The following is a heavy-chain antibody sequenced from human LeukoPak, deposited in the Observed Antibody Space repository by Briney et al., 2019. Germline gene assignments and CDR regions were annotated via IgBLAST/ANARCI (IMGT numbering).Heavy chain of an antibody. D-gene: IGHD3-22*01. V-gene: IGHV1-8*03. CDR2: MNPNSGNT. CDR3: ARGYYDSSGNNWFDP. Sequence: ASVKVSCKASGGTFSSYAINWVRQATGQGLEWMGWMNPNSGNTGYAQKFQGRVTITRNTSISTAYMELSSLRSEDTAVYYCARGYYDSSGNNWFDPWGQGTLVTVSS. CDR1: GGTFSSYA. J-gene: IGHJ5*02.